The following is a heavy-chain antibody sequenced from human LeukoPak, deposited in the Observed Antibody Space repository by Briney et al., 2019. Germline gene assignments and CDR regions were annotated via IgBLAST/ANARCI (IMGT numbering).Heavy chain of an antibody. J-gene: IGHJ4*02. CDR3: AKVMGWTYSPFDY. Sequence: GGSLRLSCAASGFTFDDYAMHWVRQAPGKGLEWVSAISGSGGSTYYADSVKGRFTISRDNSKNTLYLQMNSLRAEDTAVYYCAKVMGWTYSPFDYWGQGTLVTVSS. D-gene: IGHD3/OR15-3a*01. V-gene: IGHV3-23*01. CDR2: ISGSGGST. CDR1: GFTFDDYA.